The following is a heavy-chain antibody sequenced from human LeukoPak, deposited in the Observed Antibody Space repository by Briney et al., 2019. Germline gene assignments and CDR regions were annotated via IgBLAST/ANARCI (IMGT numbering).Heavy chain of an antibody. CDR2: ISSSGSTI. V-gene: IGHV3-11*01. J-gene: IGHJ6*03. CDR3: AREDVGYYYYYIDV. CDR1: GFTFSDYY. Sequence: GGSLRLSCAASGFTFSDYYMSWIRQAPGKGLEWVSYISSSGSTIYYADSVKGRFTISRDNAKNSLYLQMNSLRAEDTAVYYCAREDVGYYYYYIDVWGKGTTVTISS.